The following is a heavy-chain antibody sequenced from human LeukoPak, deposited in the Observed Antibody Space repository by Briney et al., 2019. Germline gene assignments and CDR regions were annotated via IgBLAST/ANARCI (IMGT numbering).Heavy chain of an antibody. Sequence: SETLSLTCTVSGASISTYYWSWIRQPPGKGLEWIGYIYYSGTTNYNPSLKSRVTISVDTSKNQFSLKLSSVTAADTAIYYCASGSYYFDYWGQGTLVTVSS. CDR3: ASGSYYFDY. CDR1: GASISTYY. V-gene: IGHV4-59*08. J-gene: IGHJ4*02. CDR2: IYYSGTT. D-gene: IGHD1-26*01.